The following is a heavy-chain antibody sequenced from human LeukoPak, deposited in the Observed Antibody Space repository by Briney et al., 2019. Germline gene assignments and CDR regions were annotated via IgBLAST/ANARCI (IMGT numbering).Heavy chain of an antibody. D-gene: IGHD3-22*01. V-gene: IGHV4-59*01. CDR3: ARVSPDEYYDSSRGAFDI. CDR1: GGSINNYY. CDR2: IYYTGST. J-gene: IGHJ3*02. Sequence: SETLSLTCTVSGGSINNYYWSWIRQPPGKGLEWIAYIYYTGSTNYNPSLKSRVTISVDMSKNQFSLKLSSVTAADTAVYYCARVSPDEYYDSSRGAFDIWGQGTMVTVSS.